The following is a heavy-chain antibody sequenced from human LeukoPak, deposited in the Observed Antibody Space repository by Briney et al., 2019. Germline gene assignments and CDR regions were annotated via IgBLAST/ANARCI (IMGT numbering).Heavy chain of an antibody. CDR2: IYFTVST. Sequence: PSETLSLTCTVSGGSISSYYWSWVRQPPGKGLEWIGYIYFTVSTNYNPSLRSRVPISVDTSKNQFSLKLTSVTAADTAVYYCARGGNYGDYDGYFDYWGQGTLVTVSS. J-gene: IGHJ4*02. CDR3: ARGGNYGDYDGYFDY. D-gene: IGHD4-17*01. V-gene: IGHV4-59*08. CDR1: GGSISSYY.